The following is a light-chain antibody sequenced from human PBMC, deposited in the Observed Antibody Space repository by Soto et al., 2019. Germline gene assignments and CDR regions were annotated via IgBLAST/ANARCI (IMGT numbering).Light chain of an antibody. J-gene: IGKJ1*01. CDR2: DAS. CDR3: QQYNSFSWT. CDR1: QSISTW. V-gene: IGKV1-5*01. Sequence: DIQMTQSPSTLSASVRDSVTITCRASQSISTWLAWYQQKPGKAPKLLIYDASSLEGGVPSRFSGSGSGTEFTLTISGLQPDDFATYYCQQYNSFSWTFGQGTKVDIK.